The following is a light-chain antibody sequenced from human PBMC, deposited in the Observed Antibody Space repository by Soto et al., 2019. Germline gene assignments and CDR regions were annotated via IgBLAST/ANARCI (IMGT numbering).Light chain of an antibody. Sequence: QSLLTQRPSASGTPGQRISISCSGSSSNIGSNFVYWYQQLPGTAPKLLIYRNNQRPSGVPDRFSGSKSGTSASLAISGLRSEDEADYYCAAWDDSLSGSVLFGGGTKVTVL. J-gene: IGLJ2*01. CDR1: SSNIGSNF. CDR3: AAWDDSLSGSVL. CDR2: RNN. V-gene: IGLV1-47*01.